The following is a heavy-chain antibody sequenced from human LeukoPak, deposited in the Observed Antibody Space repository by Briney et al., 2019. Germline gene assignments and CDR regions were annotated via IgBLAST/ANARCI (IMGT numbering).Heavy chain of an antibody. J-gene: IGHJ5*02. D-gene: IGHD6-13*01. Sequence: ASVKVSCKASGYTFTAYYIHWVRQAPGQGLEWMGWINPNTGGTNYAQKFQGRVTMTRDTSITTAYMELSRLTSDDTAIYYCAKVPPSITAAGNWLDPWGQGALVTVSS. CDR2: INPNTGGT. V-gene: IGHV1-2*02. CDR3: AKVPPSITAAGNWLDP. CDR1: GYTFTAYY.